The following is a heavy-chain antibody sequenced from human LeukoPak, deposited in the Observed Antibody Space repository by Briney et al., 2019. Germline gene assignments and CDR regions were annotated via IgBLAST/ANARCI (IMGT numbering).Heavy chain of an antibody. V-gene: IGHV4-39*01. CDR3: TRGDSVDTAMVTHFDY. CDR2: IYYSGST. Sequence: NPSETLSLTCTVSGGSISSSSYYWGWIRQPSGKGLEWIGSIYYSGSTYYNPSLKSRVTISVDTSKNQFSLKLSSVTAADTAVYYCTRGDSVDTAMVTHFDYWGQGTLVTVSS. J-gene: IGHJ4*02. CDR1: GGSISSSSYY. D-gene: IGHD5-18*01.